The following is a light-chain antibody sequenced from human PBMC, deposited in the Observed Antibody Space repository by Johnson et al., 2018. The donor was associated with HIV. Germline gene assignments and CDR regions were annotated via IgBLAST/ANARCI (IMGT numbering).Light chain of an antibody. CDR1: SCNIGDNY. CDR2: DNT. CDR3: GRWDDSLSAYV. J-gene: IGLJ1*01. V-gene: IGLV1-51*01. Sequence: QSVLTQPPSVSAAPGQKVTISCSGSSCNIGDNYISWHQQLPGTAPKLLIYDNTKRPSGIPDRFSGSKSGTSATLGITGLQTGDEADYYCGRWDDSLSAYVFGTGTKVTVL.